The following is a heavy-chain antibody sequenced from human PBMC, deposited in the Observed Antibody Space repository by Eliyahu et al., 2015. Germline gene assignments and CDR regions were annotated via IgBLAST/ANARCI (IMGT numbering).Heavy chain of an antibody. Sequence: EVQLVESGGGLVQPGGSLRXSCAASGFXFXSXALSXVRQAPGKGLEWXSAISGSGGSTYYADSVKGRFTISRDNSKNTLYLQMNSLRAEDTAVYYCARSGYCSGGSCRYYYYGMDVWGQGTTVTVSS. V-gene: IGHV3-23*04. D-gene: IGHD2-15*01. CDR2: ISGSGGST. J-gene: IGHJ6*02. CDR3: ARSGYCSGGSCRYYYYGMDV. CDR1: GFXFXSXA.